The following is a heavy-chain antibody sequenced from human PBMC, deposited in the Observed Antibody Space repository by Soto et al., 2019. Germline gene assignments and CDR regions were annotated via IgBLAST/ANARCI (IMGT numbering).Heavy chain of an antibody. CDR1: GGSISSSNW. CDR2: IYHSGST. CDR3: ASARWQQLVPFDY. Sequence: SETLSLTCAVYGGSISSSNWCRWVRQPPGKGLEWIGEIYHSGSTNYNPSLKSRVTISVDKSKNQFSLKLSSVTAADTAVYYCASARWQQLVPFDYWGQGTLVTVSS. J-gene: IGHJ4*02. D-gene: IGHD6-13*01. V-gene: IGHV4-4*02.